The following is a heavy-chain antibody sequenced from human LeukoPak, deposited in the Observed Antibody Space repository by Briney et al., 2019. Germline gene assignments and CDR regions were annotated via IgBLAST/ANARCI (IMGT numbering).Heavy chain of an antibody. CDR2: IRDKGYGHAT. V-gene: IGHV3-73*01. D-gene: IGHD2-8*01. CDR1: GFTFSDSA. J-gene: IGHJ5*02. Sequence: GGSLRLSCAASGFTFSDSAIHWVRQASGKGLEWVGRIRDKGYGHATAYAASVKGRFTLSRDDSKNTAYLRMNSLKTEDTALYYCTRRNEGNWLDPWGQGTLVTVSS. CDR3: TRRNEGNWLDP.